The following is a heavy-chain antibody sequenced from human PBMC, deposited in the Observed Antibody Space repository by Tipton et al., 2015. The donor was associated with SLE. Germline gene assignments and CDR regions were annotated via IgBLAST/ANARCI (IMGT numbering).Heavy chain of an antibody. Sequence: TLSLTCAVYGGSISSSSYYWGWIRQPPGKGLEWIGSIYYSGSTYYNPSLKSRVTISVDTSKNQFSLKLSSVTAADTAVYYCARDFMIRGVDYWGQGTLVTVSS. V-gene: IGHV4-39*07. CDR1: GGSISSSSYY. CDR2: IYYSGST. J-gene: IGHJ4*02. CDR3: ARDFMIRGVDY. D-gene: IGHD3-10*01.